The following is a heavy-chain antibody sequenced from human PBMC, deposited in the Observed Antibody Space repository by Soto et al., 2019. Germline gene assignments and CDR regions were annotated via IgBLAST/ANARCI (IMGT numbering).Heavy chain of an antibody. V-gene: IGHV3-74*01. Sequence: EVQLVESGGGLVQPGGTLRLSCAASGFTFSSYWIHWVRQAPGKGLVWVSRINRDGSSTNYADFVKGRFTISRDNAKNTLYLQMNSLRAEDTAVYYCSRGMFGGGAAALDYWGQGTLVTVSS. CDR2: INRDGSST. J-gene: IGHJ4*02. CDR3: SRGMFGGGAAALDY. CDR1: GFTFSSYW. D-gene: IGHD6-13*01.